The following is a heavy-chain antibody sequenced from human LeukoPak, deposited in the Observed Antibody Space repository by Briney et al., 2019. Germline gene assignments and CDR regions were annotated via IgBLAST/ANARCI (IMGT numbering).Heavy chain of an antibody. CDR3: ARTYYDIAGYYYGMDV. J-gene: IGHJ6*02. Sequence: PGGSLRLSCAASGFTFSNYWMAWVRQAPGKGLEWVASVKQDGSEKNYVDSVKGRFTISRDNAKNSLYLQMNSLRAEDTAMYYCARTYYDIAGYYYGMDVWGQGTTVTVSS. V-gene: IGHV3-7*01. D-gene: IGHD3-9*01. CDR2: VKQDGSEK. CDR1: GFTFSNYW.